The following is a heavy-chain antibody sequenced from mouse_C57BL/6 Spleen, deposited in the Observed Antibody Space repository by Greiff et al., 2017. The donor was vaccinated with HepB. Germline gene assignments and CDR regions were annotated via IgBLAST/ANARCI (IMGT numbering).Heavy chain of an antibody. Sequence: QVQLQQSGAELVRPGTSVKLSCKASGYTFTSYWMHWVKQRPGQGLEWIGVIDPSDSYTNYNQKFKGKATLTVDTSSSTAYMQLSSLTSEDSAVYYCARPVAMVTARFAYWGQGTLVTVSA. D-gene: IGHD2-2*01. CDR2: IDPSDSYT. V-gene: IGHV1-59*01. J-gene: IGHJ3*01. CDR3: ARPVAMVTARFAY. CDR1: GYTFTSYW.